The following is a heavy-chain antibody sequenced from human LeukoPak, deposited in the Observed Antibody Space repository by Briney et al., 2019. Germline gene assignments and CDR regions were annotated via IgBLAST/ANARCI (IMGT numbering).Heavy chain of an antibody. Sequence: GGSLRLSCTASGFTFGDYLMSWFRQAPGKGLEWIGFISGGTTEYAASVKGRFTISRDDSTSIAYLQMNSLTTEDTAVYYCSRGSGWLSVYWGQGTLVTISS. D-gene: IGHD6-19*01. CDR3: SRGSGWLSVY. V-gene: IGHV3-49*03. CDR1: GFTFGDYL. J-gene: IGHJ4*02. CDR2: ISGGTT.